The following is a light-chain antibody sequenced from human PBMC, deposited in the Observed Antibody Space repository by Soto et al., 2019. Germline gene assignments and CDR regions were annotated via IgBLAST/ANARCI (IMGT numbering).Light chain of an antibody. CDR1: QSISLW. CDR2: KTS. CDR3: QHYKDYSWT. V-gene: IGKV1-5*03. J-gene: IGKJ1*01. Sequence: DIHMTQSPSTLSASVGDRVTITCRASQSISLWVAWYQQKPGRAPNLLIYKTSSLETGVTSRFRGSGSGTEFTPTIRTPLPDDFAQADCQHYKDYSWTFGQGTKVEVK.